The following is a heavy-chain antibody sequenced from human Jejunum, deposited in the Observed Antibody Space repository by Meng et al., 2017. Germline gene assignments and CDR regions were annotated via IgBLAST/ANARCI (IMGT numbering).Heavy chain of an antibody. CDR1: GASISSTNW. D-gene: IGHD5-12*01. CDR2: IYHSGRT. CDR3: ARGVGDIRVGFDY. J-gene: IGHJ4*02. V-gene: IGHV4-4*02. Sequence: QVHLQGAGPGRVKPSGTLSLTCEVSGASISSTNWWDWLRQPPGKGLEWIGEIYHSGRTNFNPSLESRVTISVDESKNQFSLTLNSVTAADTAVYYCARGVGDIRVGFDYWGQGILVTVSS.